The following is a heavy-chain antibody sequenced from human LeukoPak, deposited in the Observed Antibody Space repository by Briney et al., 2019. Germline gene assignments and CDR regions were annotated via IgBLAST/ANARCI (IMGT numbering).Heavy chain of an antibody. D-gene: IGHD5-12*01. Sequence: SETLSLTCTVSGGSFRSSSYYWGWIRQPPGKGLEWIGSMYSSGSTYYNPSLKSRVTISVDTSKNQFSLKLSSVTAADTAVYYCARSGSGYLRYYFDYWGQGTLVTVSS. J-gene: IGHJ4*02. CDR2: MYSSGST. CDR3: ARSGSGYLRYYFDY. V-gene: IGHV4-39*07. CDR1: GGSFRSSSYY.